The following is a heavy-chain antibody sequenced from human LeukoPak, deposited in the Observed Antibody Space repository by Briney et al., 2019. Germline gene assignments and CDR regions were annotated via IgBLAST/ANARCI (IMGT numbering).Heavy chain of an antibody. V-gene: IGHV4-59*02. CDR1: GASVSGKF. CDR3: VGGGDWLPEY. CDR2: IYYSGST. D-gene: IGHD3/OR15-3a*01. J-gene: IGHJ4*01. Sequence: PSETLSLTCTVSGASVSGKFWSWIRHSPGNGLEWIGLIYYSGSTKFNPSLKSRVAMSVDPSNNQFSLSLNYVTTTDTAVYFCVGGGDWLPEYWGRGTRVIVSS.